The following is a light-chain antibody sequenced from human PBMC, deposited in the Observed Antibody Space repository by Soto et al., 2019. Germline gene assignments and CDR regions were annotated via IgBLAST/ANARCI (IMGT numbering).Light chain of an antibody. CDR3: QAWDSSTHYV. J-gene: IGLJ1*01. V-gene: IGLV3-1*01. Sequence: SYELTQPPSVSVSPGQTASITCFGDKLGDKYACWYQQKPGQSPVLVIYQDSKRPSGIPERFSGSNSGNTATLTISGTQAMDEADYYCQAWDSSTHYVFGTGTKLTVL. CDR1: KLGDKY. CDR2: QDS.